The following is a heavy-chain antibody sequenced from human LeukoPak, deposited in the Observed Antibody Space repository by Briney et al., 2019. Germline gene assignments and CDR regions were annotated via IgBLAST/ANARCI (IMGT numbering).Heavy chain of an antibody. J-gene: IGHJ3*01. CDR2: ISGSGSPI. V-gene: IGHV3-11*04. Sequence: PGGSLRLSCAASGFTFSDYYMNWIRQAPGKWLEWVSYISGSGSPIHYADSVKGRFTISRDNAKNSLYLQMNSLRAEDTAVYYCARIRSEAFDLWGQGTMVTVSS. CDR3: ARIRSEAFDL. CDR1: GFTFSDYY.